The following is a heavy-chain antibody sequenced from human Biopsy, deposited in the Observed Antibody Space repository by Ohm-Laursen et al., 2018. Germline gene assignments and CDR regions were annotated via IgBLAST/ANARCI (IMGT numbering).Heavy chain of an antibody. J-gene: IGHJ4*02. CDR3: ASLGRYCSGENCYGIDY. Sequence: TLSLTCVVTDKSINKYYWSWLRQPPGKGLEYIGRILFSGDTNPDYNPSLKSRVTMSVDTSKNQFSLRLSSVTAADTAVYYCASLGRYCSGENCYGIDYWGQGTLVTVSS. V-gene: IGHV4-59*10. CDR2: ILFSGDT. CDR1: DKSINKYY. D-gene: IGHD2-15*01.